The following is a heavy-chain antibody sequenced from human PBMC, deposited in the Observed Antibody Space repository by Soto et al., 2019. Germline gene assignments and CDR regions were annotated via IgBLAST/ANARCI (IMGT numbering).Heavy chain of an antibody. CDR3: AKDLRPPGPLYYDSDYSLPRDS. Sequence: GGSLRLSCAASGFTFTSYGMHWVRQAPGKGLEWVAVISYDGINRYYADSVKGRFTISRDNSKNTLYLQMNSLRAEDTAMYYCAKDLRPPGPLYYDSDYSLPRDSWGQGTLVTVSS. J-gene: IGHJ4*02. D-gene: IGHD3-22*01. CDR2: ISYDGINR. CDR1: GFTFTSYG. V-gene: IGHV3-30*18.